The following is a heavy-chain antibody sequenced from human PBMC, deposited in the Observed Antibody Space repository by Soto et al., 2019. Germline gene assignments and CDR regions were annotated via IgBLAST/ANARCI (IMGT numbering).Heavy chain of an antibody. D-gene: IGHD1-26*01. CDR1: GFTFSSYG. J-gene: IGHJ4*02. Sequence: QVQLVESGGGVVQPGRSLRLSCAASGFTFSSYGMHWVRQAPGKGLEWVAVIWYDGSNKYYADSVKGRFTISRDNSKNTLYLQMNSLRAEDTAVYYCASSGSYYGIGGTFDYWGQGTLVTVSS. CDR3: ASSGSYYGIGGTFDY. CDR2: IWYDGSNK. V-gene: IGHV3-33*01.